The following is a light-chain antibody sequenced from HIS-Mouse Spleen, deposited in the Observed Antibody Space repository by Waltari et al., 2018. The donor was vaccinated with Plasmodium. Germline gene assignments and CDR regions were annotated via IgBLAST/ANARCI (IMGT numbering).Light chain of an antibody. Sequence: SYELTQPSSVSVSPGQTARITCSGDVPAKNYARWFQQKPGQAPVLVIYKDRERPSGIPERFSGSSSGTTVTLTISGAQVEDEADYYCYSAADNNLVFGGGTKLTVL. V-gene: IGLV3-27*01. J-gene: IGLJ3*02. CDR1: VPAKNY. CDR3: YSAADNNLV. CDR2: KDR.